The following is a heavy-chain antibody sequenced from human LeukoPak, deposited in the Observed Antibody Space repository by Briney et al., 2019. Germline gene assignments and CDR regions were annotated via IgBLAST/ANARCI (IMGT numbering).Heavy chain of an antibody. CDR2: ISAYNGNT. D-gene: IGHD5-18*01. CDR3: ARDGYSYAFPTDY. J-gene: IGHJ4*02. V-gene: IGHV1-18*01. Sequence: GWISAYNGNTNYAQKLQGRVTMTTDTSTSTAYMELRSLRSDDTAVYYCARDGYSYAFPTDYWGQGTLVTVSS.